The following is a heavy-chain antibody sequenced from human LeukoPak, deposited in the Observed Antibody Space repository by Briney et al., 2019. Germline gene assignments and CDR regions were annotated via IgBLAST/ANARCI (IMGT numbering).Heavy chain of an antibody. CDR2: ISHDGTNK. CDR1: GFTFSSYS. D-gene: IGHD1-26*01. CDR3: ARLRGHGGSPFDH. Sequence: PGGSLRLSCAASGFTFSSYSMNWVRQAPGKGLEWVAVISHDGTNKYYADSVKGRFTISRDNSKNTLYVQMNSLRGEDTAVYYCARLRGHGGSPFDHWGQGTLVTVSS. J-gene: IGHJ4*02. V-gene: IGHV3-30*03.